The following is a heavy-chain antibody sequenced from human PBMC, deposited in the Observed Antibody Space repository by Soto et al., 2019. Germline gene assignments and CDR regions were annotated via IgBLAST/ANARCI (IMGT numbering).Heavy chain of an antibody. J-gene: IGHJ4*02. Sequence: SETLSLTCTVSGVSISSSSYCWGWIRQPPGKGLEWIGSIYYSGSTYYNPSLKSRVTISVDASKNQFSLKLSSVTAADTAVYYCARDKITGLFDYWGQGTLVTVSS. V-gene: IGHV4-39*02. CDR2: IYYSGST. CDR3: ARDKITGLFDY. D-gene: IGHD2-8*02. CDR1: GVSISSSSYC.